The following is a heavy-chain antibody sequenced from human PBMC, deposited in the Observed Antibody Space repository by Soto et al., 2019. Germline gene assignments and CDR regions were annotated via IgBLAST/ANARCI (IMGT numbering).Heavy chain of an antibody. CDR1: GGSVSSSSYY. J-gene: IGHJ4*02. V-gene: IGHV4-39*01. Sequence: PSETLSLTCTVSGGSVSSSSYYWGWIRQPPGKGLEWIGRIYYTGSTSYNPSLKSRVTISVDTSKNQFSLRLSSVTAADTALYYCVRQVCSGYDFYYWGQGTLVTAPQ. CDR3: VRQVCSGYDFYY. D-gene: IGHD5-12*01. CDR2: IYYTGST.